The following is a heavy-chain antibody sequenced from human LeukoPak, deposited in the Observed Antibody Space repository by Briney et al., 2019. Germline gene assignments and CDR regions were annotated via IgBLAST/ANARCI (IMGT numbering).Heavy chain of an antibody. J-gene: IGHJ5*02. V-gene: IGHV4-31*03. D-gene: IGHD2-2*01. CDR3: ARGSSTSENWFDP. CDR2: IYYSGST. CDR1: GGSISSGGYY. Sequence: SQTLSLTCTVSGGSISSGGYYWSWIRQHPGTGLEWVGYIYYSGSTYYHPSLKSRVTISVDTSKNQFSLELSSVTAADSGVYYCARGSSTSENWFDPWGQGTLVTVSS.